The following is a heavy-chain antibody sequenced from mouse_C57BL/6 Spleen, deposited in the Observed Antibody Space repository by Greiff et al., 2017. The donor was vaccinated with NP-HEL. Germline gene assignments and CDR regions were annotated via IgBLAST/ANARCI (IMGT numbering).Heavy chain of an antibody. Sequence: EVQLQQSGPELVKPGASVKISCKASGYSFTGYYMNWVKQSPEKSLEWIGEINPSTGGTTYNQKFKAKATLTVDKSSSTAYMQLKSLTSEDSAVYYCARWGYDDWFAYWGQGTLVTVSA. CDR1: GYSFTGYY. D-gene: IGHD2-2*01. CDR3: ARWGYDDWFAY. J-gene: IGHJ3*01. CDR2: INPSTGGT. V-gene: IGHV1-42*01.